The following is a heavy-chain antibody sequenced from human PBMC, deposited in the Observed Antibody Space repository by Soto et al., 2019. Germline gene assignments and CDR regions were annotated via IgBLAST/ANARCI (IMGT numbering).Heavy chain of an antibody. V-gene: IGHV5-51*01. CDR3: ARRNLAYCGGDCYPNYFDY. Sequence: GESLKISCKGSGYSFTSYWIGWVRQMPGKGLEWMGIIYPGDSDTRYSPSFQGQVTISADKSISTAYLQWSSLKASDTAMYYCARRNLAYCGGDCYPNYFDYWGQGTLVTVSS. D-gene: IGHD2-21*02. CDR1: GYSFTSYW. J-gene: IGHJ4*02. CDR2: IYPGDSDT.